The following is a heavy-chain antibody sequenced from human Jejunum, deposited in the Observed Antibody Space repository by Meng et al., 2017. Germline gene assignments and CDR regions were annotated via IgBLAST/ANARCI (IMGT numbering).Heavy chain of an antibody. V-gene: IGHV4-4*07. CDR1: GGSMSGYY. Sequence: SETLSLTCTLSGGSMSGYYWTWIRQPAGKGLEWIGRISTDGSANYNPSLKSRVTMSVDTSKNQFSLKLSSVTAADTAVYYCARDQSWGAYVSPRFFDSWGQGTLVTVSS. J-gene: IGHJ4*02. D-gene: IGHD5-12*01. CDR2: ISTDGSA. CDR3: ARDQSWGAYVSPRFFDS.